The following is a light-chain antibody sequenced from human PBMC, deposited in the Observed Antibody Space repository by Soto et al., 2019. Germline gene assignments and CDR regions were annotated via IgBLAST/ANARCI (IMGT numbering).Light chain of an antibody. V-gene: IGKV3-20*01. CDR1: QSVGSSY. J-gene: IGKJ1*01. CDR3: QQYINSPWT. CDR2: GAS. Sequence: EVVLTQSPGTLSLSPGERATLSCGASQSVGSSYLAWYQQKPGQAPRLLIYGASTTATGIPDRFSGSGSGTEYTLTISRLEPEDFAVYYGQQYINSPWTFGQGTKVEI.